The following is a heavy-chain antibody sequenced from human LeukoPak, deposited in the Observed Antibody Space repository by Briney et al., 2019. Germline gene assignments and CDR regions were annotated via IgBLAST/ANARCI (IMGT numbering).Heavy chain of an antibody. CDR1: GFTFSSYS. V-gene: IGHV3-21*01. Sequence: GGFLRLSCAASGFTFSSYSMNWVRQAPGKGLEWVSSISSSSSYIYYADSVKGRFTISRDNAKNSLYLQMNSLRAEDTAVYYYARGTAAGTSYFDYWGQGTLVTVSS. CDR2: ISSSSSYI. CDR3: ARGTAAGTSYFDY. D-gene: IGHD6-13*01. J-gene: IGHJ4*02.